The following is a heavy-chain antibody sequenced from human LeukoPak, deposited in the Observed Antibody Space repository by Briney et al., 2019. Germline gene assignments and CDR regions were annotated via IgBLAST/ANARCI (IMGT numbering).Heavy chain of an antibody. J-gene: IGHJ4*02. D-gene: IGHD6-13*01. CDR3: ASLRPRQQLVVDH. CDR1: GFTFSSYE. Sequence: PGGSLRLSCAASGFTFSSYEMNWVRQAPGKGLEWVSYISSSGSTPYYADSVKGRFTISRDNAKNSLYLQMNSLGAEDTAVYYCASLRPRQQLVVDHWGQGTLVTVSS. CDR2: ISSSGSTP. V-gene: IGHV3-48*03.